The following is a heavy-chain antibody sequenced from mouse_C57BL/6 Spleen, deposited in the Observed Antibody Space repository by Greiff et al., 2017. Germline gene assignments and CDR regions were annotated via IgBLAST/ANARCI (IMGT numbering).Heavy chain of an antibody. CDR1: GFTFNTYA. CDR3: VRDRFGTLDY. V-gene: IGHV10-3*01. Sequence: EVMLVESGGGLVQPKGSLKLSCAASGFTFNTYAMHWVRQAPGEGLEWVARIRSKSSNYATYYADSVKDRFTISRDDSQSMLYLQINTLKAEDTAMCACVRDRFGTLDYWGKGTTLTVSS. CDR2: IRSKSSNYAT. J-gene: IGHJ2*01. D-gene: IGHD1-1*02.